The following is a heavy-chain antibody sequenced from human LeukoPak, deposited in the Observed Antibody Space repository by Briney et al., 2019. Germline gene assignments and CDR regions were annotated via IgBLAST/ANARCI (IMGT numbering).Heavy chain of an antibody. CDR1: GYTFTSYY. J-gene: IGHJ5*02. D-gene: IGHD2-2*01. Sequence: GASVKASCKASGYTFTSYYMHWVRQAPGQGLEWMGIINPSGGSTSYAQKFQGRVTMTRDTSTSTVYMELSSLRSEDTAVYYCARAVVVVPAAMVRAFDPWGQGTLVTVSS. V-gene: IGHV1-46*01. CDR2: INPSGGST. CDR3: ARAVVVVPAAMVRAFDP.